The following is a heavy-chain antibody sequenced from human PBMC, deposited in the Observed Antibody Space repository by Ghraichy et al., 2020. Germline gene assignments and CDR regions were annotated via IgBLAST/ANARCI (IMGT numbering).Heavy chain of an antibody. CDR2: IYYSGST. D-gene: IGHD3-16*02. V-gene: IGHV4-39*01. Sequence: SETLSLTCTVSGGSISSSSYYWGWIRQPPGKGLEWIGSIYYSGSTYYNPSLKSRVTISVDTSKNQFSLKLSSVTAADTAVYYCARKYYDYVWGSYRYMGGPYYFGYWGKGTLVTVSS. CDR3: ARKYYDYVWGSYRYMGGPYYFGY. J-gene: IGHJ4*02. CDR1: GGSISSSSYY.